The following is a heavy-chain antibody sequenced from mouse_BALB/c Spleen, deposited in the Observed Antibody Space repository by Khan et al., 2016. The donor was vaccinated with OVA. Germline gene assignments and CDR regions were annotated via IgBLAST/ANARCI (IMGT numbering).Heavy chain of an antibody. J-gene: IGHJ2*01. Sequence: VQLQESGPELVRPGVSVKISCKGSGYTFTDYAMYWVKQSHAQSLEWIGLISTYYGSTNYNQKFKGKVTMTVDKSSSSAYMELARLTSEDSAIYYCARPAYDGYYDYWGQGTALTVSS. CDR2: ISTYYGST. CDR1: GYTFTDYA. CDR3: ARPAYDGYYDY. D-gene: IGHD2-3*01. V-gene: IGHV1S137*01.